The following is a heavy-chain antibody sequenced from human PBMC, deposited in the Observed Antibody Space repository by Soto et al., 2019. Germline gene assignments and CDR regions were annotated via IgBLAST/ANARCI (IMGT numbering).Heavy chain of an antibody. Sequence: QVQLVQSGAEVKKPGASVKVSCKASGYTFTSYAISWVRQAPGQGLEWMGWISGYNGNTNSAQKLQGRVTMTADTSTYTAYMELRSLGSDDTAVYYCARSGPAAGYWGQGTLVTVSS. CDR1: GYTFTSYA. D-gene: IGHD3-10*01. J-gene: IGHJ4*02. CDR2: ISGYNGNT. V-gene: IGHV1-18*01. CDR3: ARSGPAAGY.